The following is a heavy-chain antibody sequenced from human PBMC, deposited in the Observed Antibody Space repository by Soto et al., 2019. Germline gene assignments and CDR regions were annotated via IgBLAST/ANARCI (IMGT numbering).Heavy chain of an antibody. V-gene: IGHV3-53*01. CDR1: GFAVSSNY. J-gene: IGHJ4*01. CDR2: IYGDGTT. Sequence: GGSLRLSCAASGFAVSSNYMSWVRQAPGKGLEWVSVIYGDGTTYYADSVNGRFTITRDTSKNTLYLHMNSLRAEDSAVYYCACDSCCYGGHCYGFDYWGQGTLVTVSS. CDR3: ACDSCCYGGHCYGFDY. D-gene: IGHD2-2*01.